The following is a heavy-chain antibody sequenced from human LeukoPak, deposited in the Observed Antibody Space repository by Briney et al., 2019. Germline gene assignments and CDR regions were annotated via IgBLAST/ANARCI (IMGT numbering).Heavy chain of an antibody. CDR1: GYSFTSYW. Sequence: GESLKISCKGSGYSFTSYWIGWVRQMPGEGLEWMGIIYPGDSDTRYSPSFQGQVTISADKSISTAYLQWSSLKASDTAMYYRARTSSGYYYDFDYWGQGTLVTVSA. CDR2: IYPGDSDT. J-gene: IGHJ4*02. D-gene: IGHD3-22*01. V-gene: IGHV5-51*01. CDR3: ARTSSGYYYDFDY.